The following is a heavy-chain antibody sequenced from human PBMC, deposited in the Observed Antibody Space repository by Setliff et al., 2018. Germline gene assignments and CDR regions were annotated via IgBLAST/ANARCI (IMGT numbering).Heavy chain of an antibody. CDR2: IYTSGST. V-gene: IGHV4-4*07. CDR3: ARSFSRREKFLLDY. CDR1: GGSISSYY. Sequence: PSETLSLTCTVSGGSISSYYWSGIRQPAGKGLEWVGRIYTSGSTNYNPSLKGRVTISMDTSKNQFSLKVSSVTAADTAVYYCARSFSRREKFLLDYWGQGALVTRLL. J-gene: IGHJ4*02.